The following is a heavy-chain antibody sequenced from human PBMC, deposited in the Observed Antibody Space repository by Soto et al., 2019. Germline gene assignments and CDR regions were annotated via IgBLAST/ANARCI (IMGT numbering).Heavy chain of an antibody. CDR3: ARGQMATTSRSFDY. CDR1: GGSISSGGYS. CDR2: IYQSGYT. J-gene: IGHJ4*02. D-gene: IGHD5-12*01. V-gene: IGHV4-30-2*01. Sequence: SETLSLTCAVAGGSISSGGYSWSWIRQPPRKGLEWIGDIYQSGYTYYNPSLTSRVTMSVDTSRNQFSLKLNSVTAADTAVYYCARGQMATTSRSFDYWGQGTLVTVSS.